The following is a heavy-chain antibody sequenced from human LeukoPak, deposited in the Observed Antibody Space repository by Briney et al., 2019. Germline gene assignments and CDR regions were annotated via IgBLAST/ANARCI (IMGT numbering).Heavy chain of an antibody. V-gene: IGHV4-59*01. D-gene: IGHD6-19*01. CDR2: IYYSGST. Sequence: SETLSLTCTVPGGSISSYYWSWIRQPPGKGLEWIGYIYYSGSTNYNPSLKSRVSISVDTSKNQFSLKLISVTAADTAVYYCARSPSSSGYWGYFDYWGQGTLVTVSS. J-gene: IGHJ4*02. CDR1: GGSISSYY. CDR3: ARSPSSSGYWGYFDY.